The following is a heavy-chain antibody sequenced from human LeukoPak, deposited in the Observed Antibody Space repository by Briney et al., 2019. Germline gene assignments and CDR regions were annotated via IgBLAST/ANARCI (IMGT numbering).Heavy chain of an antibody. J-gene: IGHJ6*02. CDR2: IIPIFGTA. CDR1: GGTFSSYA. V-gene: IGHV1-69*13. CDR3: ARAPAAKNYYYGMDV. D-gene: IGHD2-2*01. Sequence: SVKVSCKAPGGTFSSYAISWVRQAPGQGLEWMGGIIPIFGTANYAQKFQGRVTITADESTSTAYMELSSLRSEDTAVYYWARAPAAKNYYYGMDVWGQGTTVTVSS.